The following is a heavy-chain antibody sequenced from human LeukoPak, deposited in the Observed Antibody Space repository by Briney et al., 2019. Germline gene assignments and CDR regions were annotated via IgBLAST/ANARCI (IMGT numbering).Heavy chain of an antibody. J-gene: IGHJ4*02. CDR2: IYPVDSNTRYDSNT. CDR3: ARLRDGYYDYVWGSWDY. CDR1: GFPFTNYW. D-gene: IGHD3-16*01. Sequence: GESLKISCEGSGFPFTNYWIGWVRQLPGKGLEWMGIIYPVDSNTRYDSNTRYSPSFQGQVTISAYKSISTAYLQWSSLKASDTAIYYCARLRDGYYDYVWGSWDYWGQGTLVTVSS. V-gene: IGHV5-51*01.